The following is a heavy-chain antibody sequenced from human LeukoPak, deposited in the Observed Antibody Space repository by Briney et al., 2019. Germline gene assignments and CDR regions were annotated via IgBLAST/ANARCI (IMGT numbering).Heavy chain of an antibody. CDR1: GYTFTSYG. CDR2: ISAYNGNT. CDR3: ARTYYYDSSGYPVFGY. Sequence: ASVKVSCKASGYTFTSYGISWVRQAPGQGLEWMGWISAYNGNTNYAQKLQGRVTMTTDTSTSTAYMELRSLRSDDMAVYYCARTYYYDSSGYPVFGYWGQGTLVTVSS. V-gene: IGHV1-18*03. D-gene: IGHD3-22*01. J-gene: IGHJ4*02.